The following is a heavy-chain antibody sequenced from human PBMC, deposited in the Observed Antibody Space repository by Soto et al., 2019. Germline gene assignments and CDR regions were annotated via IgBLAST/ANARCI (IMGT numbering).Heavy chain of an antibody. D-gene: IGHD1-26*01. J-gene: IGHJ5*02. CDR2: INSDGSST. V-gene: IGHV3-74*01. CDR1: GFTFSSYW. Sequence: EVQLVESGGGLVQPGGSLRLTCAASGFTFSSYWMHWVRQAPGKGLVWVSRINSDGSSTTYADSVKGRFTISRDNAKKTLYLQMNSLRAEDTAVYYWATSGKYYMSWFDPWGQGTLVTVSS. CDR3: ATSGKYYMSWFDP.